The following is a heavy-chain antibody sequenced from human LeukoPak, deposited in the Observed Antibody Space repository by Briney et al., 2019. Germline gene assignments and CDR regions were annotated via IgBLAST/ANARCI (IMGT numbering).Heavy chain of an antibody. V-gene: IGHV4-61*02. CDR3: ARGYYDFWSAVGFDY. J-gene: IGHJ4*02. Sequence: SQTLSLTCTVSGSSISSGSYYWSWIRQPAGKGREWIGRIYTSGSTNYNPSLKSRVTISVDTSKNQFSLKLSSVTAADTAVYYCARGYYDFWSAVGFDYWAREPWSPSPQ. CDR1: GSSISSGSYY. D-gene: IGHD3-3*01. CDR2: IYTSGST.